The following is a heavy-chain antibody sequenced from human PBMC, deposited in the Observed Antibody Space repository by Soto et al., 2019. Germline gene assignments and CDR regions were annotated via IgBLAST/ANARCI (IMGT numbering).Heavy chain of an antibody. V-gene: IGHV1-69*14. D-gene: IGHD4-4*01. J-gene: IGHJ5*02. CDR1: GGTFSSYA. Sequence: QVQLVQSGAAVKKPGSSVKVSCKASGGTFSSYAISWVRQAPGQGLEWMGGLIPIFGTANYAQKFQGRVTITADKSTSTGYMELNSLRSEDTAVYCCARDYSNCEWRGWFDPWGQGTLVTVSS. CDR2: LIPIFGTA. CDR3: ARDYSNCEWRGWFDP.